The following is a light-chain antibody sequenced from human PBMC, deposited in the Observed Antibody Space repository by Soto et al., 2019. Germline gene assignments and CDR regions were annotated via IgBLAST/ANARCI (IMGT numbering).Light chain of an antibody. CDR3: MQSSQFPLT. V-gene: IGKV2-24*01. CDR2: KIS. Sequence: EIVLTQTPISSAVTLGQPASISCRSSQSLVHSDGNTYFTCLHLGPGQPPRLLIYKISERFSGVPDRFSGTGAGTDFTLHISRVEAEDLGTYYCMQSSQFPLTFGGGTKVEI. J-gene: IGKJ4*01. CDR1: QSLVHSDGNTY.